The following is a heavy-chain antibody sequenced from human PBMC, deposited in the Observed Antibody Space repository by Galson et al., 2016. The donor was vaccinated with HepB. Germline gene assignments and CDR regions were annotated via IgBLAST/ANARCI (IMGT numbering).Heavy chain of an antibody. J-gene: IGHJ4*02. V-gene: IGHV4-30-4*08. CDR1: GGSISSGDYY. CDR3: ARRTDF. CDR2: TFYRGST. D-gene: IGHD2-2*01. Sequence: TLSLTCTVSGGSISSGDYYWTWIRQPPGKGLEWIAYTFYRGSTYSNPSLKSRVSISVDTSKNQFSLKVRSVTAADTAMYYCARRTDFWGQGTLVTVSS.